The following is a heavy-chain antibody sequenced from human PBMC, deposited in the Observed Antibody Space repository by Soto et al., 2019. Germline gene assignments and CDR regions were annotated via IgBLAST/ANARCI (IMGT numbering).Heavy chain of an antibody. V-gene: IGHV3-23*01. CDR1: GFTFSSYA. CDR2: ISGSGGST. CDR3: AKDSGPPPDHYYYGMDV. Sequence: GGSLRLSCAASGFTFSSYAMSWVRQAPGKGLEWVSAISGSGGSTYYADSVKGRFTISRDNSKNTLYLQMNSLRAEDTAVYYCAKDSGPPPDHYYYGMDVWGQGTTVTVSS. J-gene: IGHJ6*02.